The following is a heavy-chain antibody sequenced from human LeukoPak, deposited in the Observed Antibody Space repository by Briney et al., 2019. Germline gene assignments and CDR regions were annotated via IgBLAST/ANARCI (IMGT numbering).Heavy chain of an antibody. Sequence: PGGSLRLSCAASGFTFSSYSMNWVRQAPGKGLEWVSYISSSTIYYADSVKGRFTISRDNAKNSLYLQMNSLRDEDTAVYYCAGAVITMITDYWGQGTLVTVSS. J-gene: IGHJ4*02. CDR3: AGAVITMITDY. CDR2: ISSSTI. V-gene: IGHV3-48*02. CDR1: GFTFSSYS. D-gene: IGHD3-22*01.